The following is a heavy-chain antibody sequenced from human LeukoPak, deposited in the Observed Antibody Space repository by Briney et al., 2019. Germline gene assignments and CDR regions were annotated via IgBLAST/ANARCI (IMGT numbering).Heavy chain of an antibody. D-gene: IGHD3-16*01. J-gene: IGHJ5*02. V-gene: IGHV3-33*01. Sequence: XGSLRLSCAASGFTFSSYGMHWVRQAPGKGLEWVAVIWYDGSNKYYADSVKGRFTISRDNSKNTLYLQMNSLRAEDTAVYYCARSLGLWWFDPWGQGTLVTVSS. CDR3: ARSLGLWWFDP. CDR1: GFTFSSYG. CDR2: IWYDGSNK.